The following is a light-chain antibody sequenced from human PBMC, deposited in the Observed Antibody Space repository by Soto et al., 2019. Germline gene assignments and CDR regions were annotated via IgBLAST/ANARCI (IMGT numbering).Light chain of an antibody. J-gene: IGKJ2*01. CDR1: QSVSSY. Sequence: EIVLTQSPATLSLSPGERATLSCRASQSVSSYLAWYQQKPGQAPRLLIYDASNSATGIPARFSGSVSGTDFTLTISSLEPEDFAVYYCQQRSNWRYTFGQGTKLEIK. CDR2: DAS. V-gene: IGKV3-11*01. CDR3: QQRSNWRYT.